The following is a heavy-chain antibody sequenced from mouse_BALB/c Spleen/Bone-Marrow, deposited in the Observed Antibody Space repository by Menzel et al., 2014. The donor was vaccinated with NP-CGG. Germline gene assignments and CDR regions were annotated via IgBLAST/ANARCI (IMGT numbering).Heavy chain of an antibody. CDR3: ARGGNYGY. D-gene: IGHD2-1*01. V-gene: IGHV1S132*01. CDR1: GYTFTNYW. J-gene: IGHJ2*01. CDR2: IFPGIGTT. Sequence: VQLQESGAELVKPGASVKLPCKTSGYTFTNYWIQWVKQRPGQGLGWIGEIFPGIGTTYYNEKFKGKATLTIDTSSSTAYMQLSSLTSEDSAVYFCARGGNYGYWGQGTTLTVSS.